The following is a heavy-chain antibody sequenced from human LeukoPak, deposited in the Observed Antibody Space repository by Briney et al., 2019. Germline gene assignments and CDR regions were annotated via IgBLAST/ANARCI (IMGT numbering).Heavy chain of an antibody. D-gene: IGHD5-18*01. CDR1: GFTFSSYA. CDR3: AKDGGYSYGSFFDY. V-gene: IGHV3-23*01. Sequence: GGSLRLSCAASGFTFSSYAMSWVRQAPGNGLEWVSAISGSGGSTYYADSVKGRFTISRDNSKNTLYLQMNSLRAEDTAVYYCAKDGGYSYGSFFDYWGQGTLVTVSS. CDR2: ISGSGGST. J-gene: IGHJ4*02.